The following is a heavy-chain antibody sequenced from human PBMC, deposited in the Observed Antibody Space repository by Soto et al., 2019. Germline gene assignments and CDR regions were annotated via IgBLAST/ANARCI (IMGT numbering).Heavy chain of an antibody. J-gene: IGHJ6*02. CDR1: GYTFTSYD. CDR3: ARDLGNYVGAYYGMDV. V-gene: IGHV1-2*04. D-gene: IGHD4-4*01. CDR2: INPNSGGT. Sequence: ASVKVSCKASGYTFTSYDINWVRQATGQGLEWMGWINPNSGGTNYAQKFQGWVTMTRDTSISTAYMELSRLRSDDTAVYYCARDLGNYVGAYYGMDVWGQGTTVTVSS.